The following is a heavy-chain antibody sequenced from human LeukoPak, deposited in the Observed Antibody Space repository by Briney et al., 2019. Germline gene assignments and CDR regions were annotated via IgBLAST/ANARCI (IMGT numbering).Heavy chain of an antibody. V-gene: IGHV3-9*03. J-gene: IGHJ4*02. CDR2: ISWNSGSI. D-gene: IGHD3-3*02. Sequence: GRSLRLSCAASGFTFDDYAMHWVRQAPGKGLEWVSGISWNSGSIGYADSVKGRFTISRDNAKNSLYLQMNSLRAEDMALYYCVASIAGGDYWGQGTLVTVSS. CDR3: VASIAGGDY. CDR1: GFTFDDYA.